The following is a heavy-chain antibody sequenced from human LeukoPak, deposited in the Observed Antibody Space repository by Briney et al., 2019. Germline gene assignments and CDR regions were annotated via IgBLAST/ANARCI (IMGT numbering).Heavy chain of an antibody. J-gene: IGHJ4*02. D-gene: IGHD6-13*01. CDR1: GFTFSNFA. CDR2: ISYDGSNK. Sequence: GGSLRLSCAASGFTFSNFAIHWVRQAPGKGLEWVAVISYDGSNKNCADSVKGRFTISRDNSKNTLYLQMNSLRAEDTAVYYCAKDYYGSNSWDYFEFWSQGTLVTVSS. CDR3: AKDYYGSNSWDYFEF. V-gene: IGHV3-30*18.